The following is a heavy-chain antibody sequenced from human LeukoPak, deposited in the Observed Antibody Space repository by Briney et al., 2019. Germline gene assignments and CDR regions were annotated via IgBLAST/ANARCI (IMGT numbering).Heavy chain of an antibody. V-gene: IGHV1-8*01. CDR2: MNPNSGNT. D-gene: IGHD3-22*01. CDR1: GYTFTSYD. Sequence: ASVRVSCKASGYTFTSYDINWVRQAPGQGLEWMGWMNPNSGNTGYAQKFQGRVTMTRNTSISTAYMELSSLRSEDTAVYYCARMYGSGYYEIFDYWGQGTLVTVSS. CDR3: ARMYGSGYYEIFDY. J-gene: IGHJ4*02.